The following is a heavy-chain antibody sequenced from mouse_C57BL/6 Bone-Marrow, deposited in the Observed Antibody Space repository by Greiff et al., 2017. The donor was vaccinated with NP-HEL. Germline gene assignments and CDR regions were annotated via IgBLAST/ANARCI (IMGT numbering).Heavy chain of an antibody. Sequence: VKLMESGAELVRPGASVKLSCKASGYTFTDYYINWVKQRPGQGLEWIARIYPGSGNTYYNEKFKGKATLTAEKSSSTAYMQLSSLTSEDSAVYFCARVAGNYVFAYWGQGTLVTVSA. V-gene: IGHV1-76*01. CDR2: IYPGSGNT. D-gene: IGHD2-1*01. CDR3: ARVAGNYVFAY. CDR1: GYTFTDYY. J-gene: IGHJ3*01.